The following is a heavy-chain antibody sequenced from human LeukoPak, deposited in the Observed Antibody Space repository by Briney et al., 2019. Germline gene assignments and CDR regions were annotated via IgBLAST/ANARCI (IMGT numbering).Heavy chain of an antibody. J-gene: IGHJ4*02. D-gene: IGHD1/OR15-1a*01. CDR2: IYSGGST. CDR3: ARAENSAWHNFDN. V-gene: IGHV3-66*01. Sequence: GGSLRLSCAASGFTVSSNYMSWVRQAPGKGLEWVSVIYSGGSTYYADSVKGRFTISRDNSKKTLYLQMNSLRADDTAVYYCARAENSAWHNFDNWGQGTLVTVSS. CDR1: GFTVSSNY.